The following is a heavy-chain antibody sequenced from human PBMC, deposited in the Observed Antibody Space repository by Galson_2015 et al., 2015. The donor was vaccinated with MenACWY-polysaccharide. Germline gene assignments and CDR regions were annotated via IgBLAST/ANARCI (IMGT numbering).Heavy chain of an antibody. CDR2: MNPKSGYS. J-gene: IGHJ4*02. CDR3: ARTNGDFDF. V-gene: IGHV1-8*01. CDR1: YD. D-gene: IGHD4-17*01. Sequence: YDINWVRLAPGQGLEWMAWMNPKSGYSGYAQKFHGRVTLTKDTSISTAYLELSSLRSEDTAMYYCARTNGDFDFWGQGTLLTVSS.